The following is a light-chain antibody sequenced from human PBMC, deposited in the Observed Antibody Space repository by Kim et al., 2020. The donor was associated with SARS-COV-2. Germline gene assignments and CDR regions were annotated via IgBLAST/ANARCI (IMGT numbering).Light chain of an antibody. Sequence: PVLTQSPSASASLGASVKLTCTLSSGHSSYAIAWHQQQPEKGPRYLMKLNSDGSHNKGDGIPDRFSGSSSGAERYLTISSLQSEDEADYYCQTWGTGIQVFGGGTQLTVL. J-gene: IGLJ3*02. CDR3: QTWGTGIQV. CDR2: LNSDGSH. CDR1: SGHSSYA. V-gene: IGLV4-69*01.